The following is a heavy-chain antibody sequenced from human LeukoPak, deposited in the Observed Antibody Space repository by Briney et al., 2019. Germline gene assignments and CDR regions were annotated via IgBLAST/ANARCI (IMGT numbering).Heavy chain of an antibody. J-gene: IGHJ5*02. CDR2: MNPKSGDA. CDR1: GYTFTTYD. D-gene: IGHD2-21*01. V-gene: IGHV1-8*03. CDR3: ARGPFGNCGGGPCHFRDIDNWYDP. Sequence: ASVKVSCKASGYTFTTYDINWVRQAAGQGFEWMGWMNPKSGDADYADKFQGRVAITRDTSIITAYLELSALTSDDTAVYYCARGPFGNCGGGPCHFRDIDNWYDPWGQGTLVTVSS.